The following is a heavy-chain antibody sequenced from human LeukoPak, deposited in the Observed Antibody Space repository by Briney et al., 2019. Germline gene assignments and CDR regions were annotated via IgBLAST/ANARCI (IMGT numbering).Heavy chain of an antibody. V-gene: IGHV1-18*01. CDR2: ISAYNGNT. D-gene: IGHD1-26*01. CDR1: GHTFTSYG. J-gene: IGHJ4*02. CDR3: AKDGGGSYFLNYFDY. Sequence: ASVKVSCKASGHTFTSYGISWVRQAPGQGLEWMGWISAYNGNTNYAQKLQGRVTMTTDTSTSTAYMELRSLRSDDTAVYYCAKDGGGSYFLNYFDYWGQGTLVTVSS.